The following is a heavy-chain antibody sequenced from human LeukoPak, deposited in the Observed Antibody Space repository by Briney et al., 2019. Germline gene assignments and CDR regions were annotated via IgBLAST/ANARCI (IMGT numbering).Heavy chain of an antibody. CDR3: ASGYSSSWPFDY. V-gene: IGHV4-59*01. J-gene: IGHJ4*02. Sequence: KPSETLSLTCTVSGGSISSYYWSWIRQPPGKGLEWIGYIYYSGSTNYNPSLKSRVTISVDTSKNQFSLKLSSVTAADTAVYYCASGYSSSWPFDYWGQGTLVTVSS. CDR1: GGSISSYY. D-gene: IGHD6-13*01. CDR2: IYYSGST.